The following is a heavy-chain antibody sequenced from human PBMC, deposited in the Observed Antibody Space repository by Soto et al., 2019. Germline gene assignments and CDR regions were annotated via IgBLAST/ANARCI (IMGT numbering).Heavy chain of an antibody. V-gene: IGHV1-18*01. CDR2: SNAYNGDA. J-gene: IGHJ4*02. CDR1: GYTFTNYG. CDR3: ASGRCAGGNCYATDY. D-gene: IGHD2-15*01. Sequence: QVQLVQSGAEVKKPGASVKVSCKASGYTFTNYGITWVRQAPGQGLEWMGWSNAYNGDANPAPKLQGRVTMTTDTSTRTAYLELRSLRSDDSAMYYCASGRCAGGNCYATDYWGQGTLVTVSS.